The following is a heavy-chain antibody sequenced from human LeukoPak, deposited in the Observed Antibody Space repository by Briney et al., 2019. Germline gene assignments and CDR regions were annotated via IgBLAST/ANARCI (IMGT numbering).Heavy chain of an antibody. CDR3: ARRYSSSGKGAQYYFDY. CDR2: ISAYNGNT. J-gene: IGHJ4*02. D-gene: IGHD6-13*01. CDR1: GYTFTSYG. Sequence: ASVKVSCKASGYTFTSYGISWVRQAPGQGLEWMGWISAYNGNTNYAQKLQGRVTMTTDTSTSTAYMELRSLRSDDTAVYYCARRYSSSGKGAQYYFDYWGQGTLVTVSS. V-gene: IGHV1-18*01.